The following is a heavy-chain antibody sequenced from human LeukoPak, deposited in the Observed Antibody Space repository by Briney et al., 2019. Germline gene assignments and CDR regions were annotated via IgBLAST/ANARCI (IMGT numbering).Heavy chain of an antibody. Sequence: PGGSLRLSCAASGFTFSSYAMSWVRQAPGKGLEWVSAISGSGGSTYYADSVKGRFTISRDNSKNTLYLQMNSPRAEDTAVYYCAKDISGWYGSFAFDIWGQGTMVTVSS. D-gene: IGHD6-13*01. J-gene: IGHJ3*02. CDR3: AKDISGWYGSFAFDI. CDR1: GFTFSSYA. V-gene: IGHV3-23*01. CDR2: ISGSGGST.